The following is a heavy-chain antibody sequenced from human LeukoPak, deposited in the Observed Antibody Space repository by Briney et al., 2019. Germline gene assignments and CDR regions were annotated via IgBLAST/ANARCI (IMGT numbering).Heavy chain of an antibody. J-gene: IGHJ5*02. V-gene: IGHV1-2*02. CDR2: INPNSGGT. Sequence: ASVKVSCKASGFTFTGYYMHWVRQAPGQGLEWMGWINPNSGGTNYAQKFQGRVTMTRDTSISTAYMELSRLRSDDTAVYYCARTGLYYYDSSGYYDPWGQGTLVTVSS. CDR3: ARTGLYYYDSSGYYDP. D-gene: IGHD3-22*01. CDR1: GFTFTGYY.